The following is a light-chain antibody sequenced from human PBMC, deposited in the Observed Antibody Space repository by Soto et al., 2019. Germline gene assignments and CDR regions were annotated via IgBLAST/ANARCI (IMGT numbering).Light chain of an antibody. J-gene: IGKJ2*01. V-gene: IGKV3-15*01. Sequence: EIVMTQSPATLSVSPGERATLSCRASQSVSSNLAWYQQKPGQAPRLLIYGASTRATGIPARFRGSGSGTEFTRTISSLQSEDFAVYYWQQYYNWPYTFGQGTKLESK. CDR1: QSVSSN. CDR2: GAS. CDR3: QQYYNWPYT.